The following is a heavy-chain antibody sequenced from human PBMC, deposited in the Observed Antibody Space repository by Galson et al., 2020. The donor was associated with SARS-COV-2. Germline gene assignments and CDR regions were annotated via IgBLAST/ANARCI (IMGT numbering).Heavy chain of an antibody. J-gene: IGHJ4*02. V-gene: IGHV1-2*02. CDR2: INPSSGGT. Sequence: ASGKVCCKASGYTFTGYYIYWVRQAPGHGLEWMGWINPSSGGTNYAQKFQDRVTLTRDTSINTAYMELTRLRSDDTTVYYGAREGVGSYGRGFYVDYWGQGTLVTVSS. CDR1: GYTFTGYY. CDR3: AREGVGSYGRGFYVDY. D-gene: IGHD2-15*01.